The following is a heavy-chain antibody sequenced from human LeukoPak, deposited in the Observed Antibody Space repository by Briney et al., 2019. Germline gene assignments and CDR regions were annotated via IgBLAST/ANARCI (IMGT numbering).Heavy chain of an antibody. J-gene: IGHJ4*02. V-gene: IGHV5-51*01. CDR1: GYSFTSYW. CDR2: IYPGDSDT. D-gene: IGHD2-15*01. Sequence: GESLKISCKGSGYSFTSYWIGWVRHMPEKGLEWMGIIYPGDSDTRYSPSFQGQVTISADKSISTAYLQWSSLKASDTAMDYCARHIVGGSCYGALRYFDYWGQGTLVTVSS. CDR3: ARHIVGGSCYGALRYFDY.